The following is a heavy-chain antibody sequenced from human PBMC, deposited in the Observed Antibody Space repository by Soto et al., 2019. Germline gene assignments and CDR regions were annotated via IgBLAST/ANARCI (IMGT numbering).Heavy chain of an antibody. D-gene: IGHD1-1*01. CDR3: ARVERGTATTVVDAFDI. V-gene: IGHV4-34*01. CDR2: MSHSGGT. Sequence: QVQLQQWGAGLLKPSETLSLTCAVYGGFVSSGNYYWSWIRQPPGKGLEWIGEMSHSGGTHFNPSLKSRGTISVDTSKNQFSLKMSTVTAADTALYYCARVERGTATTVVDAFDIWGQGTMVTVSS. J-gene: IGHJ3*02. CDR1: GGFVSSGNYY.